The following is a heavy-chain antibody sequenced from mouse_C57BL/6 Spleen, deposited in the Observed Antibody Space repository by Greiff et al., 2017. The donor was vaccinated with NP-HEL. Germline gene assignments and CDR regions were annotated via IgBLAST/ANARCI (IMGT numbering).Heavy chain of an antibody. D-gene: IGHD1-1*01. CDR2: ISDGGSYT. CDR3: AREGDYYGSSYDYAMDY. CDR1: GFTFSSYA. Sequence: DVQLVESGGGLVKPGGSLKLSCAASGFTFSSYAMSWVRQTPEKRLEWVATISDGGSYTYYPDNVKGRFTISRDNAKNNLYLQMSHLKSEDTAMYDCAREGDYYGSSYDYAMDYGGQGTSVTVSS. J-gene: IGHJ4*01. V-gene: IGHV5-4*01.